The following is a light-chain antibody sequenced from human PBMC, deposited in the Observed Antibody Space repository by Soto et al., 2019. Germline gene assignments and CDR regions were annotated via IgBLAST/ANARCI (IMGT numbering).Light chain of an antibody. V-gene: IGKV1-6*01. CDR1: QSISSW. CDR3: LQAYNHPWT. Sequence: RASQSISSWLAWYQQKPGKAPKLLIYAASSLQSGVPPRSRGSGSRTDCHPTRSTLPLERVATYSCLQAYNHPWTFGQGTKVDIK. J-gene: IGKJ1*01. CDR2: AAS.